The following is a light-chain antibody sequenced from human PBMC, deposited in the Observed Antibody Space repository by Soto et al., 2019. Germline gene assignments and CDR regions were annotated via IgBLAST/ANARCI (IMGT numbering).Light chain of an antibody. J-gene: IGKJ2*01. V-gene: IGKV1-39*01. CDR3: QQSYSSPYT. CDR2: AAS. Sequence: DIPMTQSPSSLSASVGDRVTITCRASQTITNFLNWFQQRPGKAHNLLIYAASSLPSGVPSRFTGIGSGTDFALTISILQPEDFATYYCQQSYSSPYTFGQGTKLEIK. CDR1: QTITNF.